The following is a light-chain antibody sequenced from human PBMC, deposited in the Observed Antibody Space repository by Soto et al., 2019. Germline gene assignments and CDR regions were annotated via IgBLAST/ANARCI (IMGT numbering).Light chain of an antibody. CDR2: GNS. Sequence: QSMITQPHHMSDDLAQRATISCTRSSSNIGSGYDVHWYQQLPGTAPKLLIYGNSNRPSGVPDRFSGSKSGTSASLAITGLQAEDEADYYRQSYDSSLSGSVFGTGT. CDR1: SSNIGSGYD. V-gene: IGLV1-40*01. J-gene: IGLJ1*01. CDR3: QSYDSSLSGSV.